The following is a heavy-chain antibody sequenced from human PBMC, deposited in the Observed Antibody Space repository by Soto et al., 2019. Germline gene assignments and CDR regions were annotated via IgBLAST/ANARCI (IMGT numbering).Heavy chain of an antibody. J-gene: IGHJ4*02. D-gene: IGHD6-19*01. CDR2: IYRTGTT. CDR3: ARHVGVPGTSGFDY. CDR1: GASISDDNW. Sequence: QVQLQESGPGLVKPSGTLSLACAVFGASISDDNWWSWVRQPPGKGLEWIGEIYRTGTTNYNSSLESPITISMDKSRNQISPKPGAVPAADSAIDYCARHVGVPGTSGFDYCGQGSLVTVSP. V-gene: IGHV4-4*02.